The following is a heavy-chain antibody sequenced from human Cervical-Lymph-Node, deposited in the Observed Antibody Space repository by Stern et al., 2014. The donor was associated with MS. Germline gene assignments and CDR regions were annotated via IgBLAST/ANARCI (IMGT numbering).Heavy chain of an antibody. J-gene: IGHJ6*02. CDR3: TREDCSGGSCRGMDV. Sequence: VQLVESGGDVVQPGRSLRLSCAASRFSISDYAMHWVRQAPGKGLEWVATISYDGSSKRYADSVKGRFTISRDNLKNTVHLQMNSLRAEDTAVYYCTREDCSGGSCRGMDVWGQGTTVTVSS. CDR1: RFSISDYA. D-gene: IGHD2-15*01. V-gene: IGHV3-30-3*01. CDR2: ISYDGSSK.